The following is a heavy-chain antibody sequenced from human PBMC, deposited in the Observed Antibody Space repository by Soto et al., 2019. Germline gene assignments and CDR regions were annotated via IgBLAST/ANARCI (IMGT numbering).Heavy chain of an antibody. Sequence: TSETLSLTCAVYGGSFSGYYWSWIRQPPGKGLEWIGEINHSGSANYNPSLKSRVTISVDTSKNQFSLKLSSVTAADTAVYYCARGNMDYYDSSGYYSXLGYWAQGTLVTVSS. V-gene: IGHV4-34*01. CDR2: INHSGSA. J-gene: IGHJ4*02. D-gene: IGHD3-22*01. CDR3: ARGNMDYYDSSGYYSXLGY. CDR1: GGSFSGYY.